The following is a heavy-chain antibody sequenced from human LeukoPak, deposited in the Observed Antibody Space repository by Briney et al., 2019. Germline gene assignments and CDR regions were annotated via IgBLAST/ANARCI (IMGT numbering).Heavy chain of an antibody. CDR3: ARGAPNWNYENYYYYYMDV. CDR1: GGTFSSYA. CDR2: SFPIFGTA. V-gene: IGHV1-69*05. J-gene: IGHJ6*03. D-gene: IGHD1-7*01. Sequence: ASVKVSCKASGGTFSSYAISWVRQAPGQGLEWMGGSFPIFGTANYAQKFQGRVTITTDESTSTAYMELSSLRSEDTAVYYCARGAPNWNYENYYYYYMDVWGKGTTVTVSS.